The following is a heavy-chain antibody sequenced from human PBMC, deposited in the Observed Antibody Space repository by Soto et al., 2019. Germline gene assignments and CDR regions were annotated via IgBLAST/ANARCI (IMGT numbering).Heavy chain of an antibody. Sequence: QVQLQQWGAGLLKPSETLSLTCAVYGGSFSGYQWSWIRQTPGKGLEWIGAINDSGNINYNPSLKGRVTILLDTLKKHIARKLSSVTAADSAVYYCAGGVGLRFGELCRRGGYPYCMDVRGKGPSVTVSS. CDR1: GGSFSGYQ. J-gene: IGHJ6*03. V-gene: IGHV4-34*01. D-gene: IGHD3-10*01. CDR2: INDSGNI. CDR3: AGGVGLRFGELCRRGGYPYCMDV.